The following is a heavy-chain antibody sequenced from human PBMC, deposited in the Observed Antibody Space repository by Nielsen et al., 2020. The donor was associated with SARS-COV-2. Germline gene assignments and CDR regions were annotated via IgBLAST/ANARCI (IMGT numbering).Heavy chain of an antibody. CDR3: ARRRYGSATYWDS. J-gene: IGHJ4*02. CDR1: GFTFSSYW. Sequence: GGSLRLSCAASGFTFSSYWMHWVRQSPGKGLSWVARINSDGSSTRYADSVEGRFTISRDNAKNTLYLQMNSLRAEDTAVYYCARRRYGSATYWDSWGQGTQVTVSS. D-gene: IGHD3-10*01. CDR2: INSDGSST. V-gene: IGHV3-74*01.